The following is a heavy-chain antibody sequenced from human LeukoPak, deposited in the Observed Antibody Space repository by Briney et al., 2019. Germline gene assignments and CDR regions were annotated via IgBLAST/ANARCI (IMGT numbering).Heavy chain of an antibody. V-gene: IGHV4-59*01. Sequence: PSETPSLTCTVSGGSISSYYWSWIRQPPGKGLEWIGYIYYSGSTNYNPSLKSRVTISVDTSKNQFSLKLSSVTAADTAVYYCARYSGSYGEFDYWGQGTLVTVSS. CDR3: ARYSGSYGEFDY. D-gene: IGHD1-26*01. J-gene: IGHJ4*02. CDR1: GGSISSYY. CDR2: IYYSGST.